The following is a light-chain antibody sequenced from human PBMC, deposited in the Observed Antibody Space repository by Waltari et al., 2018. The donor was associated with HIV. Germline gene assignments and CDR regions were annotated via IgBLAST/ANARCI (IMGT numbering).Light chain of an antibody. J-gene: IGKJ2*01. V-gene: IGKV1-39*01. CDR3: QQSYSTPTT. Sequence: DIQMTQFPSSLSASIGDRVKISCRANQSIVNYLNWYQQRLGKAPKLLIYGASRLQSCVSSRFSGSGSGTAFSLTISSLQPEDFATYHCQQSYSTPTTFGQAT. CDR1: QSIVNY. CDR2: GAS.